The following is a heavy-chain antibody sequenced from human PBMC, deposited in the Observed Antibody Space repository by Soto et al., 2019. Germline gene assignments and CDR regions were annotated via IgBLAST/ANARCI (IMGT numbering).Heavy chain of an antibody. D-gene: IGHD2-2*01. CDR2: ISSSDNNI. CDR3: ARYIPGVRYYGMDV. Sequence: GGSLRLSCAASGFTFSDYYMSWIRQAPGKGLEWLSYISSSDNNIFYADSVKGRFTISRDNARNLLFLQMNSLRAEDTAVYYCARYIPGVRYYGMDVWGQGTTVTVSS. V-gene: IGHV3-11*01. CDR1: GFTFSDYY. J-gene: IGHJ6*02.